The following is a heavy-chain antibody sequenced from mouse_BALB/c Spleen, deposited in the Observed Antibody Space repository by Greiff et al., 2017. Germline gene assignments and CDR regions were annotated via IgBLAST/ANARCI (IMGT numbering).Heavy chain of an antibody. CDR1: GFTFNTYA. J-gene: IGHJ3*01. Sequence: EVQLVESGGGLVQPKGSLKLSCAASGFTFNTYAMNWVRQAPGKGLEWVARIRSKSNNYATYYADSVKDRFTISRDDSQSMLYLQMNNLKTEDTAMYYCVRHAGLYDYDGFAYWGQGTLVTVSA. V-gene: IGHV10-1*02. CDR3: VRHAGLYDYDGFAY. CDR2: IRSKSNNYAT. D-gene: IGHD2-4*01.